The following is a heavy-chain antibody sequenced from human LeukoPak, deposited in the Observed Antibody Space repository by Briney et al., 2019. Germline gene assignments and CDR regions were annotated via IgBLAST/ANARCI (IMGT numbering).Heavy chain of an antibody. CDR2: ISSSGSTI. V-gene: IGHV3-48*03. J-gene: IGHJ6*04. Sequence: GGSLRLSCAASGFTFSSYAMNWVRQAPGKVLEWVSYISSSGSTIYYADSVKGRFTISRDNAKNSLYLQMNSLRAEDTAVYYCAELGIAMIGGVWGKGTTVTISS. CDR3: AELGIAMIGGV. D-gene: IGHD3-10*02. CDR1: GFTFSSYA.